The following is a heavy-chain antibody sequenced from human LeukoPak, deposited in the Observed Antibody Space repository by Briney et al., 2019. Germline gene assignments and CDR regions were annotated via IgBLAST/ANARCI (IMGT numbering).Heavy chain of an antibody. CDR3: ARESSRIAIGTLDF. CDR1: GFTFSSYA. D-gene: IGHD6-13*01. Sequence: GGSLRLSCAASGFTFSSYAMHWVHQAPGKGLEWVGFLQNDGREKYFADSVKGRFTISRDNSKNTLYLQMNSLRAEDTAVYYCARESSRIAIGTLDFWGQGTLVTVSS. CDR2: LQNDGREK. J-gene: IGHJ4*02. V-gene: IGHV3-30*04.